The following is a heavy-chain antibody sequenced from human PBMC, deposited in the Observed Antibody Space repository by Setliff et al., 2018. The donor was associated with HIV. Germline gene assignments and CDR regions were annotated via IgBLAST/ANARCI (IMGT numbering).Heavy chain of an antibody. V-gene: IGHV4-61*01. D-gene: IGHD3-9*01. CDR1: GGSISVNNYY. Sequence: SETLSLTCSVSGGSISVNNYYWTWIRQPPGKGLEWIGDIYYTGSTNFSPSLKSRVTISLDTSKNQFSLKLSSVSAADTAMYYCARGNPDFDILTGYWSHYFDYWGQGRPVTVSS. CDR2: IYYTGST. CDR3: ARGNPDFDILTGYWSHYFDY. J-gene: IGHJ4*02.